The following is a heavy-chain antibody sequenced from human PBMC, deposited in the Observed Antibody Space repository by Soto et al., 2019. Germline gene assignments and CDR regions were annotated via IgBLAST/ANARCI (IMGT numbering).Heavy chain of an antibody. J-gene: IGHJ4*02. Sequence: HPGGSLRLSCTASGFTFGDYAMSWFRQAPGKGLEWVGFIRSKAYGGTTEYAASVKGRFTISRDDSKSIAYLQMNSLKTEDTAVYYCTRSMFVVVTAELDYWGQGTLVTVSS. CDR2: IRSKAYGGTT. CDR1: GFTFGDYA. V-gene: IGHV3-49*03. CDR3: TRSMFVVVTAELDY. D-gene: IGHD2-21*02.